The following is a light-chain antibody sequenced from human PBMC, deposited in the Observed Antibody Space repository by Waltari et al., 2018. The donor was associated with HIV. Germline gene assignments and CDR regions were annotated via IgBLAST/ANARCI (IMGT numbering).Light chain of an antibody. CDR2: EVT. Sequence: QSALTQPASVSGSPGPSLTLSCTQTTSGVENSNPFSWYQHFRGKAPKLLIYEVTKRPSGISSRFSGSKSGNTASLTIFDLQAEDEATYYGCSYGSSATFVVFGGGTRVTV. CDR3: CSYGSSATFVV. V-gene: IGLV2-23*02. CDR1: TSGVENSNP. J-gene: IGLJ2*01.